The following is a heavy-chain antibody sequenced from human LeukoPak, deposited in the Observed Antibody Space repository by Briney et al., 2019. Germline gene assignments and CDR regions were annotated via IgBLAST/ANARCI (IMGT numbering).Heavy chain of an antibody. CDR1: GFTFDDYA. Sequence: GGSLRLSCAAAGFTFDDYAMRWVRQAPGKGLEWVSGISWNSGSIGYADSVKGRFTISRDNAKNSLYLQMNSLRAEDTAVYYCARASLNAYDIWGQGTMVTVSS. J-gene: IGHJ3*02. V-gene: IGHV3-9*01. CDR2: ISWNSGSI. CDR3: ARASLNAYDI. D-gene: IGHD6-6*01.